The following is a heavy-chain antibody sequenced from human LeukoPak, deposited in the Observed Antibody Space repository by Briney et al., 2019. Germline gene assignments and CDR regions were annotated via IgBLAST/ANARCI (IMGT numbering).Heavy chain of an antibody. Sequence: SSETLSLTCAVYGGSLSDLYWRWIRQPPGKGLEWIGKISHTGGTNYNPSLKSRVTISVDTSKNQFSLKLSSVTAADTAVYYCARGGFITMVRGVTNFDYWGQGTLVTVSS. J-gene: IGHJ4*02. D-gene: IGHD3-10*01. CDR1: GGSLSDLY. CDR3: ARGGFITMVRGVTNFDY. CDR2: ISHTGGT. V-gene: IGHV4-34*09.